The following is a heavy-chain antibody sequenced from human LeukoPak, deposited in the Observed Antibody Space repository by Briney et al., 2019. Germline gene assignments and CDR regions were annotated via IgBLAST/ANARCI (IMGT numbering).Heavy chain of an antibody. Sequence: GASVKVSCKASGGTFSSYAISWVRQAPGQGLEWMGGIIPIFGTANYAQKFQGRVTITADESTSTAYMELSSLRSEDTAVYYCARGVYGGNTYYYYYGMDVWGQGTTATVSS. J-gene: IGHJ6*02. D-gene: IGHD4-23*01. V-gene: IGHV1-69*13. CDR3: ARGVYGGNTYYYYYGMDV. CDR1: GGTFSSYA. CDR2: IIPIFGTA.